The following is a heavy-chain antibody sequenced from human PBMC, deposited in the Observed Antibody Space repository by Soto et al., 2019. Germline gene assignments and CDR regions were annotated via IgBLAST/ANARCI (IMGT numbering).Heavy chain of an antibody. CDR1: GDAFSNYG. CDR3: ARVWYYDSSGYYVLDY. CDR2: ISAYDGQT. Sequence: QVQLVQSGAEVKKPGASVRVSCKASGDAFSNYGFRWVRQAPGQGLEWMGWISAYDGQTNYTKKFQGRITMTTDTSPSTAYMELRSLRSDDTAVYYCARVWYYDSSGYYVLDYWGLGTLVTVSS. J-gene: IGHJ4*02. D-gene: IGHD3-22*01. V-gene: IGHV1-18*01.